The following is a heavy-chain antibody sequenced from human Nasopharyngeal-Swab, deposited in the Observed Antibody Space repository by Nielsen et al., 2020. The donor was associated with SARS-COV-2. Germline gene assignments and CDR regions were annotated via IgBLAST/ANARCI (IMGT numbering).Heavy chain of an antibody. J-gene: IGHJ4*02. Sequence: SGPTLVKPTQTLTPTCTFSGFSLSTSGVGVGWIRQPPGKALEWLALIYWDDDKRYSPSLKSRLTITKDTSKNQVVLTMTNMDPVDTATYYCAHSAAYYYDSSGYYPEGFDYWGQGTLVTVSS. CDR3: AHSAAYYYDSSGYYPEGFDY. D-gene: IGHD3-22*01. CDR1: GFSLSTSGVG. CDR2: IYWDDDK. V-gene: IGHV2-5*02.